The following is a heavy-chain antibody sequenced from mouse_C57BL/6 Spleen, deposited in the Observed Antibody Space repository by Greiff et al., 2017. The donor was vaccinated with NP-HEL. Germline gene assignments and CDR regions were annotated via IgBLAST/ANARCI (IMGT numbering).Heavy chain of an antibody. D-gene: IGHD2-5*01. Sequence: HGLEWFGMIHPNSGSTNYTEKFKSKATLTVDKSYSTAYMQLSSLTSEDSAVYYCARSTPAIVNTMYFDYWGQGTTLTVSS. J-gene: IGHJ2*01. CDR3: ARSTPAIVNTMYFDY. V-gene: IGHV1-64*01. CDR2: IHPNSGST.